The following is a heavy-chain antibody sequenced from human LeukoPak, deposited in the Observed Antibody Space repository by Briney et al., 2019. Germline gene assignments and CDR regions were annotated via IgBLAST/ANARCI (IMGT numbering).Heavy chain of an antibody. CDR1: GGSFSGYY. CDR2: INHSGST. V-gene: IGHV4-34*01. J-gene: IGHJ5*02. CDR3: ARDQYYYTSRSGGSWFDP. Sequence: PSETLSLTCAVYGGSFSGYYWSWIRQPPGKGLEWIGEINHSGSTNYNPSLKSRVTISVDTSKNQFSLKLSSVTAADTAVYYCARDQYYYTSRSGGSWFDPWGQGTLVTVSS. D-gene: IGHD3-10*01.